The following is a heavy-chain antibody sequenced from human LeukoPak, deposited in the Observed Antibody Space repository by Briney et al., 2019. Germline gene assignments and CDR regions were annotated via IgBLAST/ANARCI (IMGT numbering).Heavy chain of an antibody. CDR3: ARDRGWRTSGYYLYHFDY. CDR1: GFTFTDYF. CDR2: IKHNGGEK. J-gene: IGHJ4*02. Sequence: GGSLRLSCVASGFTFTDYFMSWVRQAPGKGLEWVASIKHNGGEKYYVDSVKGRFTISRDNSKNSLYLEMSSLRVEDTAVYYCARDRGWRTSGYYLYHFDYWGQGTLVTVSS. D-gene: IGHD3-22*01. V-gene: IGHV3-7*01.